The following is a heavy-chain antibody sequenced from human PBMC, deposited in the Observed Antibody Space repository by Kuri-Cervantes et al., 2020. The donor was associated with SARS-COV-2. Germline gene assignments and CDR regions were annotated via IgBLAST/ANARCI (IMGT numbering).Heavy chain of an antibody. D-gene: IGHD6-13*01. V-gene: IGHV3-23*01. J-gene: IGHJ6*02. CDR3: ARERVLYSSSWYGMDV. CDR2: ISGSGGST. Sequence: ETLSLTCAASGFTFSSYAMSWVRQAPGKGLEWVSAISGSGGSTYYADSVKGRFTISRDNAKNSLYLQMNSLRAEDTAVYYCARERVLYSSSWYGMDVWGRGTTVTVSS. CDR1: GFTFSSYA.